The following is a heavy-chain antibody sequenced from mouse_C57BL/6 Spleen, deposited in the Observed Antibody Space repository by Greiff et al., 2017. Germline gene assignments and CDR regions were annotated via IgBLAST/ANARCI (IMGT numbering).Heavy chain of an antibody. CDR2: INPSNGGT. D-gene: IGHD1-1*01. Sequence: QVQLQQPGTELVKPGASVKLSCKASGYTFTSYWMHWVKQRPGQGLEWIGNINPSNGGTNYNEKFKSKATLTVDKSSSTAYMQLSSLTSEDSAVYYCAGEFDDYGGSYWCFDVWGTGTTVTVSS. V-gene: IGHV1-53*01. CDR1: GYTFTSYW. CDR3: AGEFDDYGGSYWCFDV. J-gene: IGHJ1*03.